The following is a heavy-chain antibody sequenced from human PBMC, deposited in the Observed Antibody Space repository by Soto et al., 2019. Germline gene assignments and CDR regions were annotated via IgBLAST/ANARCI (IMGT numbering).Heavy chain of an antibody. CDR2: IRGNAYGGTA. Sequence: EVQLVESGGGLVQPGRSLRLSSAASGFTFGDALMTWFRQAPGKGLEWVGFIRGNAYGGTAEYAASVQGRFTISRDDSKSIAYLQMNSLKTDDTAVYYCARGELYWGQGTLVTVSS. CDR1: GFTFGDAL. J-gene: IGHJ4*02. CDR3: ARGELY. V-gene: IGHV3-49*03. D-gene: IGHD1-26*01.